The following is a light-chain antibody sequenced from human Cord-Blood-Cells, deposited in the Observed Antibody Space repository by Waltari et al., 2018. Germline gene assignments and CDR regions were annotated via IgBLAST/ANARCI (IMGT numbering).Light chain of an antibody. CDR1: QSVSSGY. J-gene: IGKJ2*01. CDR2: DAS. V-gene: IGKV3D-20*01. Sequence: VFTPSPATLSLSPEKRATLCCGASQSVSSGYLAWYQQKPGLAPRLLIYDASSRATGIPDRFSGSGSGTDFTLTISRLEPEDFAVYYCQQYGSSPYTFGQGTKLEIK. CDR3: QQYGSSPYT.